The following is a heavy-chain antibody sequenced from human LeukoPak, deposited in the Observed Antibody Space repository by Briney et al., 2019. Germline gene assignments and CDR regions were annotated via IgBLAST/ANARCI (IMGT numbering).Heavy chain of an antibody. D-gene: IGHD3-3*01. J-gene: IGHJ4*02. V-gene: IGHV3-21*01. Sequence: PGGSLRLSCAASGFTFSSYSMNWVRQAPGKGLEWVSSISSSSSYIYYADSVKGRFTISRDNAKNSLYLQMNSLRAEDTAVYYCARVPLDNYDFWSGYYSYYFDYWGQGTLVTVSS. CDR3: ARVPLDNYDFWSGYYSYYFDY. CDR1: GFTFSSYS. CDR2: ISSSSSYI.